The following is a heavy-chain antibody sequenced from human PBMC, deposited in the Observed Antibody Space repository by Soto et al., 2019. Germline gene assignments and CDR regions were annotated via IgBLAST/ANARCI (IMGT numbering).Heavy chain of an antibody. V-gene: IGHV1-69*12. CDR1: GGTFSSYA. CDR3: ARPPSHHYYYGMDV. J-gene: IGHJ6*02. CDR2: IVPIFGTA. Sequence: QVQLVQSGAEVEKPGSSVKVSCKACGGTFSSYAITWVRQAPGQGLEWMGGIVPIFGTANYAQKFQGRVTITADESTSTSYMELSSLRSEDTAVYYCARPPSHHYYYGMDVWGQGTTVTVSS.